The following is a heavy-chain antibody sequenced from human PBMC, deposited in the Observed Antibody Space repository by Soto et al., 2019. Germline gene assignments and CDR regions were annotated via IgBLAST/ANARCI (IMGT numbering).Heavy chain of an antibody. V-gene: IGHV1-3*01. Sequence: QVQLVQSGAEVQKPGASVKVSCKASGYTFTRYPMHWVRQAPGHRLEWMGWINVGNGDTKYSQKFRGRVTITRDASASTADLDLISLRSEDTAVYYCANDRNCAAAIDYWGQGTLVTVS. CDR1: GYTFTRYP. D-gene: IGHD6-13*01. CDR2: INVGNGDT. J-gene: IGHJ4*02. CDR3: ANDRNCAAAIDY.